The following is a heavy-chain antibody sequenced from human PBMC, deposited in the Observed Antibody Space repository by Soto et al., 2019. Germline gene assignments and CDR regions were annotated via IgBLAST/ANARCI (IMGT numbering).Heavy chain of an antibody. Sequence: QVQLVQSGAEVKKPGSSVKVSCKASGGTFSSYAISWVRQAPGQGLEWMGGIIPIFGTANYAQKFQGRVTITANEATSTAYMELGILRSEDTAVYYCASLYSGGSQGYFDYWGQGTLVTVSS. V-gene: IGHV1-69*01. J-gene: IGHJ4*02. CDR3: ASLYSGGSQGYFDY. CDR1: GGTFSSYA. D-gene: IGHD1-26*01. CDR2: IIPIFGTA.